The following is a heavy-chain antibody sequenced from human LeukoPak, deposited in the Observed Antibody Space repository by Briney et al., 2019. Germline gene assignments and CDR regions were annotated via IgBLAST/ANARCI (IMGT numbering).Heavy chain of an antibody. Sequence: GGSLRLSCAASGFTFSSYAIHWVRQAPGKGLEWVAVIWYDVNNKYYADSVKGRFTISRDNSKKTLYLEMNSLRAEDTAIYYCAKALGSYFPYYYMDVWGKGPTVTVSS. J-gene: IGHJ6*03. D-gene: IGHD3-10*01. CDR2: IWYDVNNK. V-gene: IGHV3-33*06. CDR3: AKALGSYFPYYYMDV. CDR1: GFTFSSYA.